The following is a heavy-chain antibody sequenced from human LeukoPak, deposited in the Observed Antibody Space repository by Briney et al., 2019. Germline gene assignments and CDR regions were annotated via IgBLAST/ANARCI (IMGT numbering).Heavy chain of an antibody. D-gene: IGHD6-19*01. Sequence: PSETLSLTCTVSGGSISSSSYYWSWIRQPPGTGLEWIGYIYYSGSTNYNPSLKSRVTISVDTSKNQFSLKLSSVTAADTAVYYCARDFPLGYSSGHAIWGQGTLVTVSP. V-gene: IGHV4-61*01. CDR2: IYYSGST. J-gene: IGHJ4*02. CDR3: ARDFPLGYSSGHAI. CDR1: GGSISSSSYY.